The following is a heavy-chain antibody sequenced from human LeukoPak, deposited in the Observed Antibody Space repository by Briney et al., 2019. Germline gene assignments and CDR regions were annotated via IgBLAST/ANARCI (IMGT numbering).Heavy chain of an antibody. V-gene: IGHV3-64*01. CDR1: GFTFSSYA. J-gene: IGHJ3*02. D-gene: IGHD3-10*01. CDR3: AKDLRGSGAFDI. Sequence: GGSLRLSCAASGFTFSSYAMHWVRQAPGKGLEYVSAISSNGGSTYYANSVKGRFTISRDNSKNTLYLQMNSLRAEDTAVYYRAKDLRGSGAFDIWGQGTMVTVSS. CDR2: ISSNGGST.